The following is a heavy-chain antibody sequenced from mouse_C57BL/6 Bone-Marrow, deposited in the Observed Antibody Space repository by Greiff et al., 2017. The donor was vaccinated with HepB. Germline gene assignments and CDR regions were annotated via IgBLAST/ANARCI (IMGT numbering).Heavy chain of an antibody. Sequence: QVQLKQSGAELVKPGASVKISCKASGYAFSSYWMNWVKQRPGKGLEWIGQIYPGDGDTNYNGKFKGKATLTADKSSSTAYMQLSSLTSEDSAVYFCARSALLYGSSYTYAMDYWGQGTSVTVSS. CDR1: GYAFSSYW. V-gene: IGHV1-80*01. CDR2: IYPGDGDT. J-gene: IGHJ4*01. CDR3: ARSALLYGSSYTYAMDY. D-gene: IGHD1-1*01.